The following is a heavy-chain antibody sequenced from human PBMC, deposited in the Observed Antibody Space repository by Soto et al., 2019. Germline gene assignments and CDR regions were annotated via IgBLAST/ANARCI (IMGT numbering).Heavy chain of an antibody. J-gene: IGHJ6*02. V-gene: IGHV3-30*18. Sequence: GSLRLSCAASGFTFSSYGMHWVRQAPGKGLEWVAVISYDGSNKYYADSVKGRFTISRDNSKNTLYLQMNSLRAEDTAVYYCAKDRGGGGDARGGYYYYGMDVWGQGTTVTV. CDR2: ISYDGSNK. CDR1: GFTFSSYG. CDR3: AKDRGGGGDARGGYYYYGMDV. D-gene: IGHD2-21*02.